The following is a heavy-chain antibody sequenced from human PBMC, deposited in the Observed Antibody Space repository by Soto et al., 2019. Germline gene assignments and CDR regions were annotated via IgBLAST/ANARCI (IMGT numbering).Heavy chain of an antibody. CDR2: ISWDGGST. CDR3: AKGSYDSSGYYTGLFDY. D-gene: IGHD3-22*01. J-gene: IGHJ4*02. CDR1: GLSFDDYT. Sequence: GFLRLSCAASGLSFDDYTMHWVRQAPGKGLEWVSLISWDGGSTYYADSVKGRFTISRDNSKNSLYLQMNSLRTEDTALYYCAKGSYDSSGYYTGLFDYWGQGTLVTVSS. V-gene: IGHV3-43*01.